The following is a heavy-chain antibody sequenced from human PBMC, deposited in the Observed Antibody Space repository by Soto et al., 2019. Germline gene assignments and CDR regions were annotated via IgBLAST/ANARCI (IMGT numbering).Heavy chain of an antibody. D-gene: IGHD2-15*01. V-gene: IGHV3-30*18. CDR1: GFTFSNYG. CDR3: AKDRDCSSASCSYYYGMDF. Sequence: PGGSLRLSCAASGFTFSNYGMHWIRQAPGEGLEWVALISYDGSNKNYADSVEGRFTISRDNSKDTLYLQMTSPRAEDTAVYYCAKDRDCSSASCSYYYGMDFWGQGTTVTVSS. CDR2: ISYDGSNK. J-gene: IGHJ6*02.